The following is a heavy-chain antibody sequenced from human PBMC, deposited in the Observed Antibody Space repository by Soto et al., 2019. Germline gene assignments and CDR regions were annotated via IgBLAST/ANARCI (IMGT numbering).Heavy chain of an antibody. CDR3: ARGWGIAAAGSDY. V-gene: IGHV4-4*02. Sequence: SETLSLTCAISGGSISSSNWWSWVRQPPGKGLEWIGEIYHSGSTNYNPSLKSRVTISVDKSKNQFSLKLTSVTAADTAVYYCARGWGIAAAGSDYWGRGTLVTVSS. CDR2: IYHSGST. CDR1: GGSISSSNW. D-gene: IGHD6-13*01. J-gene: IGHJ4*02.